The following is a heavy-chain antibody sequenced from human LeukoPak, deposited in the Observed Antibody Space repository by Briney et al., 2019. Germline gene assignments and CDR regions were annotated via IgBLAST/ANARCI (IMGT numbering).Heavy chain of an antibody. J-gene: IGHJ4*02. D-gene: IGHD3-22*01. CDR3: ARLGRAGLSNGYYYYFDY. Sequence: SETLSLTCTVSGGSINGYFWSWIRQPPGKGLEWIAYVSYSGTTNYNPSLKSRVTISVDMSKNQFSLKLSSVTAADTAVYYCARLGRAGLSNGYYYYFDYWGQGTLVTVSS. V-gene: IGHV4-59*01. CDR2: VSYSGTT. CDR1: GGSINGYF.